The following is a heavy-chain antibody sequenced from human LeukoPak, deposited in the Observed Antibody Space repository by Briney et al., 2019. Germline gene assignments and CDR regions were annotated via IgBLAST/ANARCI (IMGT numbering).Heavy chain of an antibody. V-gene: IGHV4-31*03. D-gene: IGHD2-2*01. CDR1: GGSSSSGGYY. J-gene: IGHJ6*04. CDR3: ARVSCSSTSCKRYYYYGMDV. Sequence: SQTLSLTCTVSGGSSSSGGYYWSWIRQHPGTGLEWIGYFYYSGSNYYNPSLKSRVTISVDTSKNQFSLKLSSVTAADTAVYYCARVSCSSTSCKRYYYYGMDVWGKGTTVTVSS. CDR2: FYYSGSN.